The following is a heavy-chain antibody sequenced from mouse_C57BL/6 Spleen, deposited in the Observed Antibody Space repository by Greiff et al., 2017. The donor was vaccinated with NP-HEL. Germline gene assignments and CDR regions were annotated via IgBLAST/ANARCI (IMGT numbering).Heavy chain of an antibody. CDR2: ISYDGSN. J-gene: IGHJ2*01. V-gene: IGHV3-6*01. CDR1: GYSITSGYY. D-gene: IGHD1-1*01. Sequence: EVQLQESGPGLVKPSQSLSLTCSVTGYSITSGYYWNWIRQFPGNKLEWMGYISYDGSNNYNPSLKNRISITRDTSKNQFFLKLNSVTTEDTATYYCARAYYGSSWGYWGQGTTLTVSS. CDR3: ARAYYGSSWGY.